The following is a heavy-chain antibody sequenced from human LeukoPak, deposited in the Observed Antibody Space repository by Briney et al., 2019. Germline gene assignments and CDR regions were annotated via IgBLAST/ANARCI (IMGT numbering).Heavy chain of an antibody. CDR1: GFTFSSYS. Sequence: GGSLRLSCAASGFTFSSYSMNWVRQAPGKGLEWVSYISSSSSTIYYADSVKGRFTISRDNSKNTLYLQMNSLRAEDTAVYYCASGSSSSPYWGQGTLVTVSS. CDR3: ASGSSSSPY. J-gene: IGHJ4*02. V-gene: IGHV3-48*01. D-gene: IGHD6-6*01. CDR2: ISSSSSTI.